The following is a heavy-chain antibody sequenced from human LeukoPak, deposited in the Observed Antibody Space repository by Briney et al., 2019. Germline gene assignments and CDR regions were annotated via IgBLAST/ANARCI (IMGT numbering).Heavy chain of an antibody. CDR3: ARSRIPLQGRDFDY. Sequence: SVKVSCKASGGTFISYAISWVRQAPGQGLEWMGGIIPIFGTANYAQKFQGRVTITADESTSAAYMELSSLRSEDTAVYYCARSRIPLQGRDFDYWGQGTLVTVSS. J-gene: IGHJ4*02. CDR2: IIPIFGTA. CDR1: GGTFISYA. D-gene: IGHD2-15*01. V-gene: IGHV1-69*13.